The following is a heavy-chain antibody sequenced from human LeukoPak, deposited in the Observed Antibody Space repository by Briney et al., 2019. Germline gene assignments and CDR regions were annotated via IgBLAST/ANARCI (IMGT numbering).Heavy chain of an antibody. J-gene: IGHJ5*02. CDR1: GYPFTKFG. CDR3: ARDPSNTSGWKTWFDT. Sequence: ASVKVSCKASGYPFTKFGISWVRQAPGQGLEWMGWISSYNGDTNYAQKLRGRVTLTTDTPTTTVYMELRSLRSDDTAVYYCARDPSNTSGWKTWFDTWGQGTPVTVSS. CDR2: ISSYNGDT. V-gene: IGHV1-18*01. D-gene: IGHD6-19*01.